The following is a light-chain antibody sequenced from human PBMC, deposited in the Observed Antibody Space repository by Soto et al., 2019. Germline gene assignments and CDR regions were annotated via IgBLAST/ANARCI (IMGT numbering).Light chain of an antibody. CDR3: QQFYSTPLT. V-gene: IGKV4-1*01. CDR1: QSVLYSSNNKNY. CDR2: WAS. Sequence: DIVMTQSPDSLTVSLGERATINCKSSQSVLYSSNNKNYLAWYQQKPGQPPKLLIYWASTRESGVTDRFSGSGSGTDFTLTVSTLQAEDVAVYYCQQFYSTPLTFCGGTKVDIK. J-gene: IGKJ4*01.